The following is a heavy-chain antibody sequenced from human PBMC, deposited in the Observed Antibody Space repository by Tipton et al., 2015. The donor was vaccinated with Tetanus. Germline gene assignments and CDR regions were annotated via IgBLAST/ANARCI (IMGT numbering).Heavy chain of an antibody. Sequence: VQLVQSGPEVKKPGESLKISCQGSGYNFSHYSIGWVRQLPGRGLEWMGIVDPRDSQATYGPSFQGQVTLSADRSINVAYLQWGSLKASDTGLYYCARRRSAVLSGAYHWYFDLWGCGTLVGVSS. V-gene: IGHV5-51*01. CDR2: VDPRDSQA. D-gene: IGHD3-3*01. CDR3: ARRRSAVLSGAYHWYFDL. CDR1: GYNFSHYS. J-gene: IGHJ2*01.